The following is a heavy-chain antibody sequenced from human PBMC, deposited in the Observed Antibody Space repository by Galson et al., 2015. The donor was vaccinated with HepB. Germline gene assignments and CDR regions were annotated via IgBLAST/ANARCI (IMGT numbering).Heavy chain of an antibody. CDR3: TTSYYYDGSGYFY. D-gene: IGHD3-22*01. CDR1: GFTFGNAW. V-gene: IGHV3-15*07. J-gene: IGHJ4*02. CDR2: IKSKTDGGTT. Sequence: SLRLSCAASGFTFGNAWMNWVRQAPGKGLEWVGRIKSKTDGGTTDYAAPVKGRFTISRDDSKNTLYLQMNSLKTEDTAVYYCTTSYYYDGSGYFYWGQGTLVTVSS.